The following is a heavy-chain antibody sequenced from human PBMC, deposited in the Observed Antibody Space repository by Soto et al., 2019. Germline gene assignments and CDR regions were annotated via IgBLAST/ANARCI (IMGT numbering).Heavy chain of an antibody. CDR1: GYTFTSYD. D-gene: IGHD6-19*01. V-gene: IGHV1-8*01. CDR2: MNPNSGNT. J-gene: IGHJ6*02. CDR3: ARKIAVAEPPAYYYYGMDV. Sequence: ASVKVSCKASGYTFTSYDINWVRQATGQGLEWMGWMNPNSGNTGYAQKFQGRVTMTRNTSISTAYMELSSLRSEDTAVYYCARKIAVAEPPAYYYYGMDVWGQGTTVTV.